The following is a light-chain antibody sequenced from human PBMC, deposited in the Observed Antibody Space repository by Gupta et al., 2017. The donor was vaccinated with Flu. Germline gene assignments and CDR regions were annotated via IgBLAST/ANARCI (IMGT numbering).Light chain of an antibody. J-gene: IGLJ2*01. Sequence: QSITISCTGSNSDVGAYNYVSWYQQHQGKAPKLSRFEVNNRPSGVSTRVSGSKYGNTDSLTSSGLQAEDDSHYYCSSYTGSSTLFGGGTQLTVL. CDR1: NSDVGAYNY. V-gene: IGLV2-14*03. CDR2: EVN. CDR3: SSYTGSSTL.